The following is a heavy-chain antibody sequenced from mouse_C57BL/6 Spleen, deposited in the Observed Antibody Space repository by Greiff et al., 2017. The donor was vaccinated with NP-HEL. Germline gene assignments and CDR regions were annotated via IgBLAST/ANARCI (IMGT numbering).Heavy chain of an antibody. V-gene: IGHV1-78*01. CDR3: ARSTVVATRYWYFDV. J-gene: IGHJ1*03. CDR2: IYPRDGST. CDR1: GYTFTDHT. D-gene: IGHD1-1*01. Sequence: VKLMESDAELVKPGASVKISCKVSGYTFTDHTIHWMKQRPEQGLEWIGYIYPRDGSTKYNEKFKGKATLTADKSSSTAYMQLNSLTSEDSAVYFCARSTVVATRYWYFDVWGTGTTVTVSS.